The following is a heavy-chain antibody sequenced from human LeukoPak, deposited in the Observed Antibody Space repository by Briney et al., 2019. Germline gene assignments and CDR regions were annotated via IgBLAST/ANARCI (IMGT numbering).Heavy chain of an antibody. J-gene: IGHJ4*02. D-gene: IGHD6-19*01. Sequence: GGSLRLSCAASGFTVSSNYMSWVRQAPGKGLEWVSVIYSGGSTYYADSVEGRFTISRDNSKDTLYLQMNSLRAEDTAVYYCARQYSSGWYYFDYWGQGTLVTVSS. V-gene: IGHV3-66*04. CDR2: IYSGGST. CDR1: GFTVSSNY. CDR3: ARQYSSGWYYFDY.